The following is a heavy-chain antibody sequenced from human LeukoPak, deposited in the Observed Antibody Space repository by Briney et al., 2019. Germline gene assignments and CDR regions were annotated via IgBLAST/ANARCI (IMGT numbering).Heavy chain of an antibody. V-gene: IGHV1-8*01. CDR2: MNPNSGNT. Sequence: ASVKVSCKASGYTFTSYGINWVRQATGQGLEWMGWMNPNSGNTGYAQKFQGRVTMTRNTSISTAYMELSSLRSEDTAVYYCARFVAEEPTGGEAVYWGQGTLVTVSS. CDR3: ARFVAEEPTGGEAVY. J-gene: IGHJ4*02. D-gene: IGHD1-14*01. CDR1: GYTFTSYG.